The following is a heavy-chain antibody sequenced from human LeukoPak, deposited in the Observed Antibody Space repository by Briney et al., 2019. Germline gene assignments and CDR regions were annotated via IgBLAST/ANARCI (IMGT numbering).Heavy chain of an antibody. CDR3: ARDQGYDFWSGYYLDY. CDR2: ISYDGSNK. V-gene: IGHV3-30*04. CDR1: GFTFSSYA. Sequence: SGGSLGLSCAASGFTFSSYAMHWVRQAPGKGLEWVAVISYDGSNKYYADSVKGRFTISRDNSKNTLYLQMNSLRAEDTAVYYCARDQGYDFWSGYYLDYWGQGTLVTVSS. D-gene: IGHD3-3*01. J-gene: IGHJ4*02.